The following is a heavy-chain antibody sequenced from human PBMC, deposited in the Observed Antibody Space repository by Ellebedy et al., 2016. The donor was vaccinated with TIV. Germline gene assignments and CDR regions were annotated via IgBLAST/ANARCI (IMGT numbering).Heavy chain of an antibody. V-gene: IGHV3-15*01. CDR3: TTRSGFHYYYYYGMDV. CDR1: GFTFSNAW. D-gene: IGHD1-26*01. CDR2: IKSKTDGGTT. Sequence: GESLKISXAASGFTFSNAWMSWVRQAPGKGLEWVGRIKSKTDGGTTDYAAPVKGRFTISRDDSKNTLYLQMNSLKTEDTAVYYCTTRSGFHYYYYYGMDVWGQGTTVTVSS. J-gene: IGHJ6*02.